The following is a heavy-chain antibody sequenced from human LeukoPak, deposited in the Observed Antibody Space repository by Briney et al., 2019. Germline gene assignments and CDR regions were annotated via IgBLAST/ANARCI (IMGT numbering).Heavy chain of an antibody. Sequence: PSETLSLTCAVYGGSFSGYYWSWIRQPPGKGLEWIGEINHSGSTNYNPSLKSRVTISVDTSKNQFSLKLSSVAAADTAVYYCARVPTTHYDCDYWGQGTLVTVSS. J-gene: IGHJ4*02. V-gene: IGHV4-34*01. CDR3: ARVPTTHYDCDY. D-gene: IGHD1-7*01. CDR2: INHSGST. CDR1: GGSFSGYY.